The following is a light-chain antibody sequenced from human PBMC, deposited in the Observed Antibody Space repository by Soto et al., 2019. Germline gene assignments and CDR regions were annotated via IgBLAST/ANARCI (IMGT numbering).Light chain of an antibody. CDR2: DAS. CDR1: QGISNH. V-gene: IGKV1-27*01. J-gene: IGKJ3*01. CDR3: QKYDSSQFT. Sequence: DIQMTQSPSSLSAYVGDRVTITCRASQGISNHLAWYPQKPGRVPKLLIYDASTLQSGVPSRFSGRGSGTDFTLTISSLQPEDVATYYCQKYDSSQFTFGPGTKVEIK.